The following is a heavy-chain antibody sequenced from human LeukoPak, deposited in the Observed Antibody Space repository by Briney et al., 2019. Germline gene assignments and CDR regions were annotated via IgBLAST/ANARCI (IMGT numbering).Heavy chain of an antibody. J-gene: IGHJ4*02. CDR3: ARDVSGSYWD. CDR1: GYTFTSYG. Sequence: ASVKVSCKASGYTFTSYGISWVRQAPGQGLEWMGWISAYNGNTNYAQKLLGRVTMTTDASTSTAYTELRSLRSDDTAVYYCARDVSGSYWDWGQGTLVTVSS. D-gene: IGHD1-26*01. V-gene: IGHV1-18*01. CDR2: ISAYNGNT.